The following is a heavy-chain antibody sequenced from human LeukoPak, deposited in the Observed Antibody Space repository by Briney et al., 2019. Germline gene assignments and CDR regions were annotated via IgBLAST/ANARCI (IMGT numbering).Heavy chain of an antibody. V-gene: IGHV3-23*01. CDR2: IGGSGGST. J-gene: IGHJ4*02. Sequence: PGGSLRLSCAASGFTFSSYAMGWVRQAPGKGLEWVSVIGGSGGSTYYADSVKGRFTISRDNSKNTLYLQMSSLRAEDTAVYYCAKKKRELRGFDYWGQGTLVTVSS. D-gene: IGHD1-7*01. CDR1: GFTFSSYA. CDR3: AKKKRELRGFDY.